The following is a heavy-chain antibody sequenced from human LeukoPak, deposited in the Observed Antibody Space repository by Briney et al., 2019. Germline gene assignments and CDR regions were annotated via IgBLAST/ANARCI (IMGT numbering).Heavy chain of an antibody. CDR1: GGSFSGDY. D-gene: IGHD2-21*02. Sequence: SETLSLTCAVYGGSFSGDYWSWIRQPPGKGLEWIGEINHSGSTNYNPSLTSRVTISVDTSKNQFSLKLSSVTAADTAVYYSAAVAYCGGDCYSMDYWGQGTLVTVSS. CDR3: AAVAYCGGDCYSMDY. CDR2: INHSGST. V-gene: IGHV4-34*01. J-gene: IGHJ4*02.